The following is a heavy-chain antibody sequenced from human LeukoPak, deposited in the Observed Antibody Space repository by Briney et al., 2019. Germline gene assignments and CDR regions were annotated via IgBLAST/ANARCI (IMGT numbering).Heavy chain of an antibody. CDR2: ISSSSSTI. CDR1: GFTFSSYS. J-gene: IGHJ4*02. CDR3: ARSFGYYYDSRGQFDY. V-gene: IGHV3-48*02. D-gene: IGHD3-22*01. Sequence: GGSLRLSCAASGFTFSSYSMNWVRQAPGKGLEWVSYISSSSSTIYYADSVKGRFTISRDNAKNSLYLQMNSLRDEDTAVYYCARSFGYYYDSRGQFDYWGQGTLVTVSS.